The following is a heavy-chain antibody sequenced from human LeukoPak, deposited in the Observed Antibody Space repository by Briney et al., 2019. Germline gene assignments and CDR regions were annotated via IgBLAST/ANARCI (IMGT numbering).Heavy chain of an antibody. J-gene: IGHJ5*02. V-gene: IGHV1-2*02. D-gene: IGHD2-8*01. CDR3: ARSPEWIVLMVYAPDRYWFDP. CDR2: INPNSGGT. Sequence: ASVKVSCKASGYTFTGYYMHWVRQAPGQGLEWMGWINPNSGGTNYAQKFQGRVTITADKSTSTAYMELSSLRSEDTAVYYCARSPEWIVLMVYAPDRYWFDPWGQGTLVTTSS. CDR1: GYTFTGYY.